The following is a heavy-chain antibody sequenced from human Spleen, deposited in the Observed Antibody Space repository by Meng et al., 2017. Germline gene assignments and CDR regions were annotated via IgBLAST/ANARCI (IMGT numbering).Heavy chain of an antibody. Sequence: GESLKISCAASGFTFSDYYMSWIRQAPGKGLEWVSYISSSGSTIYCADSVKGRFTISRDNAKNSLHLQMNSLRAEDTALYYCARSGYSYGYSSSNAFDIWGQGTMVTVSS. CDR1: GFTFSDYY. V-gene: IGHV3-11*01. J-gene: IGHJ3*02. CDR2: ISSSGSTI. CDR3: ARSGYSYGYSSSNAFDI. D-gene: IGHD5-18*01.